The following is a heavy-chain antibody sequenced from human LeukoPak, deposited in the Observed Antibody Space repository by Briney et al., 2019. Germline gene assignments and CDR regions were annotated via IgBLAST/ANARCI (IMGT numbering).Heavy chain of an antibody. J-gene: IGHJ4*02. Sequence: SETLSLTCSVSGGSINSNSHHWDWIRQAPGKGLEWIGNIYYSGTTSYNPSLKSRVTISVDTSKNQFSLRLSSVTAADTAVYYCARRGDILADYAFDYWGQGTLVTVSS. CDR2: IYYSGTT. CDR3: ARRGDILADYAFDY. CDR1: GGSINSNSHH. D-gene: IGHD3-9*01. V-gene: IGHV4-39*01.